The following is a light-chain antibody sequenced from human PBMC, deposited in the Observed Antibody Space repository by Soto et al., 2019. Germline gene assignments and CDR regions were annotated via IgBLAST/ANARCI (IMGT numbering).Light chain of an antibody. CDR2: EVS. V-gene: IGLV2-14*01. Sequence: QSALTQPASVSGSPGQSITISCTGTSGDVGGYNYVSWFQQHPGKAPKLMIYEVSNRPSGVSTRFSGSKSGNTAPLTISGLQAEDEADYYCTSFTSSNTWVFGGGTKVTVL. CDR1: SGDVGGYNY. CDR3: TSFTSSNTWV. J-gene: IGLJ3*02.